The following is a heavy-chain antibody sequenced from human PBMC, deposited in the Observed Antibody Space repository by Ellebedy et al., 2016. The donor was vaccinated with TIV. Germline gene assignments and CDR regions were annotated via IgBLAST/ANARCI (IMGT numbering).Heavy chain of an antibody. D-gene: IGHD3-22*01. V-gene: IGHV4-39*07. CDR2: IYYSGST. J-gene: IGHJ5*02. Sequence: SETLSLXCTVSGGSISSSSYSWGWIRQPPGKGLEWFGSIYYSGSTYYNPSLKSRVTISVDTSKNQFSLKLSSVTAADTAVYYCARDLAAGYYESSGYYGTENWFDPWGQGTLVTVSS. CDR1: GGSISSSSYS. CDR3: ARDLAAGYYESSGYYGTENWFDP.